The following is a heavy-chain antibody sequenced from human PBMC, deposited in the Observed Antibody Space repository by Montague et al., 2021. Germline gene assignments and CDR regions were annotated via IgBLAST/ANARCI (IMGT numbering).Heavy chain of an antibody. CDR3: AKDPRGSYYPPCSMDL. D-gene: IGHD1-26*01. CDR2: IRGGGGSI. J-gene: IGHJ6*02. CDR1: GFTFGTYA. V-gene: IGHV3-23*01. Sequence: SLRLSCAASGFTFGTYAMSWVRQAPGKGLEWVSGIRGGGGSIYYADSVKGRFTISRDNSKSTLYLQMSSLRAEDTAVYYCAKDPRGSYYPPCSMDLWGQGTTVTVSS.